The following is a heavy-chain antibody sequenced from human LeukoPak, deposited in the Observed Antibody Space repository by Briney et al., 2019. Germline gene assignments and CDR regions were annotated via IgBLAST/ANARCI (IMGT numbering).Heavy chain of an antibody. D-gene: IGHD1-26*01. J-gene: IGHJ6*03. Sequence: SSETLSLTCTVSGGSISSYYWSWIRQPPGKGLEWIGHIYYSGSTNYNPSLKSRVTISVDTSKNQFSLKLSSVTAADTAVYYCARGGVGVSGYYYYYMDVWGKGTTVTVSS. CDR2: IYYSGST. CDR1: GGSISSYY. CDR3: ARGGVGVSGYYYYYMDV. V-gene: IGHV4-59*01.